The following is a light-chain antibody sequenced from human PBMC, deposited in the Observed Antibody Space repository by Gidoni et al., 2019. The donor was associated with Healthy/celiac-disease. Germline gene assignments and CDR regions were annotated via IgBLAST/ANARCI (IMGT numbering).Light chain of an antibody. V-gene: IGKV3-15*01. J-gene: IGKJ2*01. CDR1: QSVSSN. CDR2: GAS. Sequence: EIVMTQSPATLSVSPGERATLSCRASQSVSSNLAWYQQKPGQAPRLLISGASTRATGIPARFSGSGSGTEFTLTISSLQSEDFAVYYCQQYNNWPPYTFGQGTNLEIK. CDR3: QQYNNWPPYT.